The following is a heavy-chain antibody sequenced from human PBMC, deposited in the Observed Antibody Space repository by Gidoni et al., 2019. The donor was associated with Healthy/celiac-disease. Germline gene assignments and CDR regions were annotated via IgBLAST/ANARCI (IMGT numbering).Heavy chain of an antibody. V-gene: IGHV4-34*01. CDR2: INHSGST. Sequence: QVQLQQWGAGLLKPSETLSLTCAVYGGSVSGYYGSWIRPPPGKGREWIGEINHSGSTNYNLSLKSRVTISVDTSKNQFSLKLSSVTAADTAVYYCARILGVPRRLYNWFDPWGQGTLVTVSS. J-gene: IGHJ5*02. CDR3: ARILGVPRRLYNWFDP. D-gene: IGHD6-19*01. CDR1: GGSVSGYY.